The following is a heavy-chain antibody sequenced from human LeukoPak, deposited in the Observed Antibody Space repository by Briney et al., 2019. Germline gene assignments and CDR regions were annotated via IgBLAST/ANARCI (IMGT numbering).Heavy chain of an antibody. V-gene: IGHV3-66*04. D-gene: IGHD7-27*01. Sequence: RTGGSLRLSCAASGFTVSSNYMSWVRQAPGKGLEWVSVIYSGGSTYYADSVKGRFTISRDNSKNTLYLQMNSLRAEDTAVYYCAKHMSGESCLDYWGQGTLVTVSS. CDR3: AKHMSGESCLDY. CDR2: IYSGGST. CDR1: GFTVSSNY. J-gene: IGHJ4*02.